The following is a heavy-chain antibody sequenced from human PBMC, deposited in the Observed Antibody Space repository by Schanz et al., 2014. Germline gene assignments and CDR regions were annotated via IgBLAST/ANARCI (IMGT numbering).Heavy chain of an antibody. Sequence: QVQLVESGGGLVKPGGSLRLSCAASGFTFSDYYMNWIRQAPGKGLEWVSYISNSGYTIYYADSVKGRFTISRDNAKNDLYLQMTSLRAEDPAVYYCARHPPPYSSSPYYWYYGMDVWGQGTTVTVSS. V-gene: IGHV3-11*01. CDR2: ISNSGYTI. J-gene: IGHJ6*02. CDR3: ARHPPPYSSSPYYWYYGMDV. CDR1: GFTFSDYY. D-gene: IGHD6-6*01.